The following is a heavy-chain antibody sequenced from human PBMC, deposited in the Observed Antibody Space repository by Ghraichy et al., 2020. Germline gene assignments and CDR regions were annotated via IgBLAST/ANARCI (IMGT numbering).Heavy chain of an antibody. J-gene: IGHJ6*02. V-gene: IGHV3-23*01. CDR2: ISGSGGST. Sequence: GALRLSCAASGFTFSSYAMSWVRQAPGKGLEWVSAISGSGGSTYYADSVKGRFTISRDNSKNTLYLQMNSLRAEDTAVYYCAKDPKTGDYYYYGMDVWGQGTTVTVSS. CDR3: AKDPKTGDYYYYGMDV. CDR1: GFTFSSYA.